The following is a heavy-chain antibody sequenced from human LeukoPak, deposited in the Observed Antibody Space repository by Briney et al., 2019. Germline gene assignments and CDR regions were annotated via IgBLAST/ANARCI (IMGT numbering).Heavy chain of an antibody. V-gene: IGHV1-69*13. CDR2: IIPIFGTA. Sequence: SVKVSCKASGGTFSSYAISWVRQAPGQGLEWMGGIIPIFGTANYAQKFQGRVTITADESTSTAYMGLSSLRSEDTAVYYCARRPRGYEYYFDYWGQGTLVTVSS. CDR1: GGTFSSYA. CDR3: ARRPRGYEYYFDY. D-gene: IGHD5-18*01. J-gene: IGHJ4*02.